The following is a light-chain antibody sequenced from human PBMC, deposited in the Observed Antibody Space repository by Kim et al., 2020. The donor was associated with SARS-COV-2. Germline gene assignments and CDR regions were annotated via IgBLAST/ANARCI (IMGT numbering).Light chain of an antibody. Sequence: EIVLTQSPDTLSLSPGERATLSCRANQSVSSNYLAWYHQKPGQAPRLLIYGASLRATGVPDRFSASGSGTDFTLTINRLEPEDFVLYYCQQYGNSPLTFGGGTKVDIK. CDR3: QQYGNSPLT. V-gene: IGKV3-20*01. CDR2: GAS. J-gene: IGKJ4*01. CDR1: QSVSSNY.